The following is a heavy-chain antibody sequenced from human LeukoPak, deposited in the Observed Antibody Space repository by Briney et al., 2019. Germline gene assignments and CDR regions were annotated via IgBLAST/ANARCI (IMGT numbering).Heavy chain of an antibody. V-gene: IGHV3-74*03. D-gene: IGHD6-6*01. CDR3: ARVYSSSSGRALDY. J-gene: IGHJ4*02. Sequence: GGSLRLSCAASGITLSDYWMYWVRQGPGKGLVHVSRIESDGTRTVYADSVKGRFTISRDNAKNSLYLQMNSLRAEDTAVYYCARVYSSSSGRALDYWGQGTLVTVSS. CDR1: GITLSDYW. CDR2: IESDGTRT.